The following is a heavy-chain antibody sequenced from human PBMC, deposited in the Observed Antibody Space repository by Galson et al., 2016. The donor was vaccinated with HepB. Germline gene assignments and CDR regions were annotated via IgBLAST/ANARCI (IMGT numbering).Heavy chain of an antibody. CDR3: ARVGGYVWGSYRSPRAFDV. CDR1: GGTFSSHT. Sequence: SVKVSCKASGGTFSSHTISWVRQAPGQGLEWMGGIIPISVTTKYAQKFQGRVTTSADESTTTAYMELSSLRSEDTAVYYCARVGGYVWGSYRSPRAFDVWGQGTMVTVSS. D-gene: IGHD3-16*02. J-gene: IGHJ3*01. CDR2: IIPISVTT. V-gene: IGHV1-69*13.